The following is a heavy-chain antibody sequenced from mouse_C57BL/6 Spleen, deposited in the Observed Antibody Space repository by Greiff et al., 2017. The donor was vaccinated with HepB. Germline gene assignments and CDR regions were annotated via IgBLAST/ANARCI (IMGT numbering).Heavy chain of an antibody. D-gene: IGHD1-1*01. J-gene: IGHJ1*03. CDR3: ARYYYGSSYGWYFDV. CDR1: GYTFTSYW. CDR2: IDPSDSYT. V-gene: IGHV1-59*01. Sequence: VQLQQPGAELVRPGTSVKLSCKASGYTFTSYWMHWVKQRPGQGLEWIGVIDPSDSYTNYNQKFKGKATLTVDTSSSTAYMQLSSLTSEDSAVYYCARYYYGSSYGWYFDVWGTGTTVTVSS.